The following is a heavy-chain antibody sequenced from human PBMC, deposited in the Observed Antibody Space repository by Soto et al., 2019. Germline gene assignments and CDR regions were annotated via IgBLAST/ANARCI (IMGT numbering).Heavy chain of an antibody. Sequence: QVQVMQSGAEVTKPGASVKVSCKTSGYFFNDYHMHWVQKAPGQGPEWMGWIKPKNGDTNYAQKFQERVTMPRETSISTLYIELSRLTCDETAVYYCARKAGGSTIAAVLLEPWGQGTLVTVS. CDR2: IKPKNGDT. J-gene: IGHJ5*02. V-gene: IGHV1-2*02. CDR3: ARKAGGSTIAAVLLEP. D-gene: IGHD3-10*01. CDR1: GYFFNDYH.